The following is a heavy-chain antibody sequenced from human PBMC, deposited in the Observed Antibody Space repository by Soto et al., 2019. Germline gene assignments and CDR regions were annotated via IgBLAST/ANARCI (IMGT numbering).Heavy chain of an antibody. Sequence: TSVTLSLPCTVAGGSISGYYWSWIRKPPGKGLEWIGYIYYSGSTNYNPSLKSRVTISVDTSKNQFSLKLSSVTAADTAVYYCATRTDNWNGGGFDIWGQGTMVTVSS. CDR2: IYYSGST. CDR3: ATRTDNWNGGGFDI. CDR1: GGSISGYY. D-gene: IGHD1-20*01. V-gene: IGHV4-59*01. J-gene: IGHJ3*02.